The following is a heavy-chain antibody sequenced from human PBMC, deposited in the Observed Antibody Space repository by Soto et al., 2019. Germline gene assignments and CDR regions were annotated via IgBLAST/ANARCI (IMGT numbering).Heavy chain of an antibody. V-gene: IGHV1-69*06. J-gene: IGHJ4*02. CDR3: AVDWCCFGWYCYSFVY. CDR1: GGAFDAYP. Sequence: QVQLVQSGAEVKKPGSSVRLSCKASGGAFDAYPISWLRQAPGQRLEWMGGIFPLVDTTAYAQKFQGRVTMTADKATKTGYFGIRSLRFEDTGTYFVAVDWCCFGWYCYSFVYWGQGNPVTVS. CDR2: IFPLVDTT. D-gene: IGHD2-21*02.